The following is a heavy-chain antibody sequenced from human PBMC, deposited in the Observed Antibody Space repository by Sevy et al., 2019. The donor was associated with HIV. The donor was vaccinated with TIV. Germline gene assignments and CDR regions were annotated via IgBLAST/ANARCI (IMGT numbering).Heavy chain of an antibody. CDR3: ARDQHDYGGNIRTGWFDP. CDR2: ISYDGSDK. D-gene: IGHD4-17*01. V-gene: IGHV3-30-3*01. J-gene: IGHJ5*02. CDR1: GFTFSSYA. Sequence: GGSLRLSCAASGFTFSSYAMHWVRQAPGKGLEWVAIISYDGSDKYYANSVKGRFTISRDNSKSTMYLQMNSLRAEETAVYYCARDQHDYGGNIRTGWFDPWGQGTLVTVSS.